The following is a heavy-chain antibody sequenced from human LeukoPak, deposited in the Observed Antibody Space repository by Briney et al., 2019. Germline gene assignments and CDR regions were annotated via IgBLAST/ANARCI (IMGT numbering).Heavy chain of an antibody. V-gene: IGHV3-21*04. Sequence: GGSLRLSCAASGFTFSSYSMNWVRQAPGKGLEWVSSISSSSTYIYYADSVKGRFTISRDNSKNSLYLQMNSLKTEDTALYNCVKEIDSGLSGMFDYWGQGTLVTVSS. J-gene: IGHJ4*02. D-gene: IGHD3-9*01. CDR1: GFTFSSYS. CDR2: ISSSSTYI. CDR3: VKEIDSGLSGMFDY.